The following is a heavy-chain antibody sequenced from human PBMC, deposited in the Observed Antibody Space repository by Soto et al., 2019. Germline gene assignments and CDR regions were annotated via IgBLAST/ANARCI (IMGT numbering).Heavy chain of an antibody. CDR3: ARRGYCSSTSCYGHLNWFDP. D-gene: IGHD2-2*01. CDR1: GGSFSGYY. J-gene: IGHJ5*02. V-gene: IGHV4-34*01. CDR2: INHSGST. Sequence: SQTLSLTCAVYGGSFSGYYWSWIRQPPGKGLEWIGEINHSGSTNYNPSLKSRVTISVDTSKNQFSLKLSSVTAADTAVYYCARRGYCSSTSCYGHLNWFDPWGQGTLVPVSS.